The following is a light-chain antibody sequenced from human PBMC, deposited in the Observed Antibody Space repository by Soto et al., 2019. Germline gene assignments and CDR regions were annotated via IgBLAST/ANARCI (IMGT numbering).Light chain of an antibody. V-gene: IGLV2-14*01. CDR1: SSDVGGYNY. J-gene: IGLJ1*01. Sequence: QSVLTQPASVSGSPGQSITISCTGTSSDVGGYNYVSWYQQHPGKAPKLIIYEVSNRPTGVSNRFSGSKSGHTASLAISGLQAEDEADYFCSSYSISTAYLFGTGTKATVL. CDR2: EVS. CDR3: SSYSISTAYL.